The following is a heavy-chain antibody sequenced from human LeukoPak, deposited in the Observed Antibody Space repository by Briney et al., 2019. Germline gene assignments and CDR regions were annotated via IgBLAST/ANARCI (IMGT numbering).Heavy chain of an antibody. V-gene: IGHV3-23*01. CDR1: GFTVSSCG. CDR2: FSATDGSA. J-gene: IGHJ3*01. D-gene: IGHD6-13*01. CDR3: AKARIASAGTGAFDV. Sequence: GGSLRLSCAASGFTVSSCGMTWVRQAPGKGLEWVSAFSATDGSAQYAESVKGRFTISRGNSKNSLYLQMNSLRDEDTAVYYCAKARIASAGTGAFDVWGQGTMVTVSS.